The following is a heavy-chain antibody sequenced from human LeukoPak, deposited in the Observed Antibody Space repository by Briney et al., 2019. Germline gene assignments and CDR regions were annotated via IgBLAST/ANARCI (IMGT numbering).Heavy chain of an antibody. V-gene: IGHV4-39*01. CDR2: IYYSGST. CDR3: ARQSTGSGYYYYYYYGMDV. J-gene: IGHJ6*02. D-gene: IGHD3-22*01. Sequence: NPSETLSLTCTVSGGSISSSSYYWGWIRQPPGKGLEWIGSIYYSGSTYYNPSLKSRVTISVDTSKNQFSLKLSSVTAADTAVYYCARQSTGSGYYYYYYYGMDVWGQGTTVTVSS. CDR1: GGSISSSSYY.